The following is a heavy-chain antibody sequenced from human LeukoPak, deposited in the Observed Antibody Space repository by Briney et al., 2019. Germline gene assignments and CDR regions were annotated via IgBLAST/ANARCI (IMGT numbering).Heavy chain of an antibody. V-gene: IGHV1-69*13. CDR1: GGTFSSYA. D-gene: IGHD3-10*01. J-gene: IGHJ6*02. CDR2: IIPIFGTA. CDR3: ARGQSELLWFGELTYYYGMDV. Sequence: ASVKVSCKASGGTFSSYAISWVRQAPGQGLEWMGGIIPIFGTANYAQKFQGRVTITADESTSTAYMELSSLRSEDTAVYYCARGQSELLWFGELTYYYGMDVWGQGTTVTVSS.